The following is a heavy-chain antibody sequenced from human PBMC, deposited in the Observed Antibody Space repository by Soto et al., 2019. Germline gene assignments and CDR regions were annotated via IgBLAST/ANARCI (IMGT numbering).Heavy chain of an antibody. CDR2: IDTDGGGT. Sequence: EVQLVESGGGLVQPGGSLRVSCAASGFTLRSHRIHWVRQVPGKGLEWVSRIDTDGGGTSYADSVKGRFTISTDNAKNAVNLQMNGLGGEDTAVYYCATVFDLWGQGPLVTVSS. CDR3: ATVFDL. CDR1: GFTLRSHR. J-gene: IGHJ5*02. V-gene: IGHV3-74*01.